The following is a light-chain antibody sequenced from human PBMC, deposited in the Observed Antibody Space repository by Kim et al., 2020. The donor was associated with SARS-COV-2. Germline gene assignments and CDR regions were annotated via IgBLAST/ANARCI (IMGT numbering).Light chain of an antibody. Sequence: VPPEQTARITCSGDVLEKKYARWFQQKPGEAPVLVIYIDSERPTGITERFSGSSSGTTVTLTISGAQVEDEADYYCYSAADNNLGVFGGGTQLTVL. V-gene: IGLV3-27*01. CDR1: VLEKKY. CDR3: YSAADNNLGV. J-gene: IGLJ3*02. CDR2: IDS.